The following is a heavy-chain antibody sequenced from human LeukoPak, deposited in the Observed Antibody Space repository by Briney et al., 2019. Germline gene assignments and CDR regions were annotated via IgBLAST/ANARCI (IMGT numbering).Heavy chain of an antibody. CDR2: IYYSGST. V-gene: IGHV4-39*01. Sequence: SETLSLTCTVSGGSISSSSYYWGWIRQPPGKGLEWIGSIYYSGSTYYNPSLKSRVTISVDTSKNQFSLKLSSVTAADTAVYYCARLPFGPYFDYWGQGTLVTVSS. D-gene: IGHD3/OR15-3a*01. CDR1: GGSISSSSYY. J-gene: IGHJ4*02. CDR3: ARLPFGPYFDY.